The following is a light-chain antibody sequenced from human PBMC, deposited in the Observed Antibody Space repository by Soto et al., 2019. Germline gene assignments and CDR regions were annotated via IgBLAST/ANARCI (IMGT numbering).Light chain of an antibody. V-gene: IGLV2-14*03. CDR1: SSDVGGYIY. Sequence: QSALTQPASVSGSPGQSITISCTGTSSDVGGYIYVSWYQHHPGKAPKLMIYDVSNRPSGVSNRFSGSKSGNTASLTISGLQAEDEAVYYCSSYTSSSTPYVLGTGTKVTVL. CDR2: DVS. CDR3: SSYTSSSTPYV. J-gene: IGLJ1*01.